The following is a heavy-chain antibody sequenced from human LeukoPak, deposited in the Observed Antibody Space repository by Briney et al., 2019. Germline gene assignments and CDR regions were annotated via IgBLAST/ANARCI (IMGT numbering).Heavy chain of an antibody. J-gene: IGHJ4*02. CDR1: GFTFSSYG. Sequence: GGTLRLSCAASGFTFSSYGMSWVRQAPGKGLEWVSAISGSGGSTYYADSVKGRFTISRDNSKNTLYLQMNSLRAEDTAVYYCAKDDYDSSGYYSGSDYWGQGTLVTVSS. CDR3: AKDDYDSSGYYSGSDY. V-gene: IGHV3-23*01. CDR2: ISGSGGST. D-gene: IGHD3-22*01.